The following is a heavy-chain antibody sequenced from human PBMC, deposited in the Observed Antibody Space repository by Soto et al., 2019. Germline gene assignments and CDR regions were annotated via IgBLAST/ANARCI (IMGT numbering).Heavy chain of an antibody. J-gene: IGHJ6*03. D-gene: IGHD2-2*02. Sequence: SETLSLTCAVYGGSFSGYYWSWIRKPPGKGLEWIGEINHSGSTNYNPSLKSRVTISVDTSKNQFSLKLSSVTAADTAVYYCAREGYCSSTSCYTTQTYYYYYYMDVWGKGTTVTVSS. CDR1: GGSFSGYY. V-gene: IGHV4-34*01. CDR3: AREGYCSSTSCYTTQTYYYYYYMDV. CDR2: INHSGST.